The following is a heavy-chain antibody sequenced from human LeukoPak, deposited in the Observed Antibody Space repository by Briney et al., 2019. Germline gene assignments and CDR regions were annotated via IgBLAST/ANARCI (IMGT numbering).Heavy chain of an antibody. CDR2: ISTSSSYI. D-gene: IGHD6-13*01. J-gene: IGHJ4*02. Sequence: GGSLRLSCAASGLTFSSHSMNWVRQAPGKGLEWVSSISTSSSYIHYADSMKGRITISRDNAKKLLYLQVNSLRAEDTAVYYCARGAEGIAASDSSFDYWGQGTLVSVSS. CDR3: ARGAEGIAASDSSFDY. CDR1: GLTFSSHS. V-gene: IGHV3-21*01.